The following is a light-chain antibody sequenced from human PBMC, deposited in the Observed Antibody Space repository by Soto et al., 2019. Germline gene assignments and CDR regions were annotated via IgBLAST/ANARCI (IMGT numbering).Light chain of an antibody. CDR3: MQGTHWPIT. Sequence: DIVMSHSPLSLPVSPGEPASISCRSNQSLVHSDGIAYFSWFQQRPGRSPRRLIYKVSNRDSGVPARFSGSGSGTDFALKISRVEAEDVGVYYCMQGTHWPITFGQGTRREIK. V-gene: IGKV2-30*02. J-gene: IGKJ5*01. CDR2: KVS. CDR1: QSLVHSDGIAY.